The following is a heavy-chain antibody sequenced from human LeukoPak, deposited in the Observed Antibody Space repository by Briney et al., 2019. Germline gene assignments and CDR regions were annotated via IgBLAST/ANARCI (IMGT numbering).Heavy chain of an antibody. CDR3: ARGPPRPYCSSTSCSPRTFDY. D-gene: IGHD2-2*01. CDR2: INHSGST. CDR1: GGSFSGYY. Sequence: SETPSLTCAVYGGSFSGYYWSWIRQPPGKGLEWIGEINHSGSTNYNPSLKSRVTISVDTSKNQFSLKLSSVAAADTAVYYCARGPPRPYCSSTSCSPRTFDYWGQGTLVTVSS. V-gene: IGHV4-34*01. J-gene: IGHJ4*02.